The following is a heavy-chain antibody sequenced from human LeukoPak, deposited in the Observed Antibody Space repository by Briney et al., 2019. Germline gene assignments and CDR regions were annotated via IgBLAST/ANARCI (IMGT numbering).Heavy chain of an antibody. CDR1: GFTFSSYA. V-gene: IGHV3-30*04. D-gene: IGHD3-22*01. CDR3: ARIVKDITMIVVVPGDFDY. Sequence: PPGGSLRLSCAAPGFTFSSYAMHWVRQAPGKGLEWVAVMSYDGGNKYYADSVKGRFTISRDNSKNTLYLQMNSLRAEDTAVYYCARIVKDITMIVVVPGDFDYWGQGTLVTVSS. CDR2: MSYDGGNK. J-gene: IGHJ4*02.